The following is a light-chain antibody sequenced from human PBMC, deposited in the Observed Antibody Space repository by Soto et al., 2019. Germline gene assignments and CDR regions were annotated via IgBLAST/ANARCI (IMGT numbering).Light chain of an antibody. CDR3: QQYRSSRT. CDR1: QSVSSSY. Sequence: EIVLTQSPGTLSLSPGERATLSCRASQSVSSSYLAWYQQKPGQAPRLLIYGASSRATGIPDRFSGSGSGTDFTLTISRLEPEDFAVYYCQQYRSSRTFGQGTKVELK. J-gene: IGKJ1*01. V-gene: IGKV3-20*01. CDR2: GAS.